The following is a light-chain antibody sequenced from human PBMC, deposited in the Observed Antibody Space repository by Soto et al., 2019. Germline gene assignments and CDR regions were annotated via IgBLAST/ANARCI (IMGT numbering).Light chain of an antibody. CDR1: SSDVGGYEY. Sequence: QSALTQPASVSGSPGQSITISCTGTSSDVGGYEYVSWYQQHPGKAPKLMIFEVNSRPSGVSNRFSGSKSDNTASLTISGLQSGDEADYYCAAWDGSLNGLVFGGGTKLTVL. J-gene: IGLJ2*01. CDR3: AAWDGSLNGLV. V-gene: IGLV2-14*01. CDR2: EVN.